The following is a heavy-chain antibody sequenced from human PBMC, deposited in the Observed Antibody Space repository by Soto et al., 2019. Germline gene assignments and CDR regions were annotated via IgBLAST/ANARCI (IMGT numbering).Heavy chain of an antibody. J-gene: IGHJ6*02. D-gene: IGHD2-21*02. CDR2: IIPIFGTA. CDR1: GGTFSSYA. CDR3: ARHGVVVTATHDGGMDV. V-gene: IGHV1-69*13. Sequence: SVKVSCKASGGTFSSYAISWVRQAPGQGLEWMGGIIPIFGTANYAQKFQGRVTITADESTSTAYMELSSLRSEDTAVYYCARHGVVVTATHDGGMDVWGQGTTVTVSS.